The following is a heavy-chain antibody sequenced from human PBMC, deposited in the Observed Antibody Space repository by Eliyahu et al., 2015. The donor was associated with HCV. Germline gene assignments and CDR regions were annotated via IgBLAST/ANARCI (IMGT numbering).Heavy chain of an antibody. V-gene: IGHV1-69*01. CDR2: IIPIFGTA. CDR1: GGTFSSYA. Sequence: QVQLVQSGAEVKKPGSSVKVSCKASGGTFSSYAISWVRQAPGQGLEWMGGIIPIFGTANYAQKFQGRVTITADESTSTAYMELSSLRSEDTAVYYCARDMIVVVITHYYYYGMDVWGQGTTVTVSS. J-gene: IGHJ6*02. D-gene: IGHD3-22*01. CDR3: ARDMIVVVITHYYYYGMDV.